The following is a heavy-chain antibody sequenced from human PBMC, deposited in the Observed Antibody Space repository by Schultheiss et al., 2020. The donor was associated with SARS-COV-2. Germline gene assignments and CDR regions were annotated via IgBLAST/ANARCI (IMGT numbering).Heavy chain of an antibody. CDR1: GGSFSGYY. Sequence: SQTLSLTCAGYGGSFSGYYWSWIRQPPGKGLEWIGEINHSGSTNYNPSLKSRVTISVDTSKNQFSLKLSSVTAADTAVYYCARGWELRTNFDYWGQGTLVTVSS. CDR3: ARGWELRTNFDY. D-gene: IGHD1-26*01. J-gene: IGHJ4*02. CDR2: INHSGST. V-gene: IGHV4-34*01.